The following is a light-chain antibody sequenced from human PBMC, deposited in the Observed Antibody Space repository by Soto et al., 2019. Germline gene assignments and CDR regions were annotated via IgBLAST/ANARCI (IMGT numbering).Light chain of an antibody. CDR1: QSLSSD. CDR2: DAS. J-gene: IGKJ4*01. Sequence: EIVLTQSPGTLSLSPGERATLSCRASQSLSSDLAWYQQKPGQAPRLLIYDASKRATGIPARFSGSGSGTYFTVTISSLEPEDFAVYYCQQGSNWPPTFGGGTKVEIK. CDR3: QQGSNWPPT. V-gene: IGKV3-11*01.